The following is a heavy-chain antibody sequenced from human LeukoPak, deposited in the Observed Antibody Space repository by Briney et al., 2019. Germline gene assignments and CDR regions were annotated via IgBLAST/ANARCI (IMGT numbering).Heavy chain of an antibody. V-gene: IGHV3-23*01. CDR3: AKDCKDYGDFHAFDV. CDR1: GFTFSRFA. Sequence: PGGPLRLSCANSGFTFSRFAMSWVRQAPVKGLERVSTISTSGASTYYADSVRGRFTISRDNSKNTLYLQMKSLRAEDTAVYYCAKDCKDYGDFHAFDVWGQGTMVTVSS. J-gene: IGHJ3*01. CDR2: ISTSGAST. D-gene: IGHD4-17*01.